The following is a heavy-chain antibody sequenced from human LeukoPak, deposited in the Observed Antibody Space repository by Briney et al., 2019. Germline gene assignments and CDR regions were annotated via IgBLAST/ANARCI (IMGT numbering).Heavy chain of an antibody. D-gene: IGHD3-3*01. CDR2: ISGSGGST. V-gene: IGHV3-23*01. J-gene: IGHJ4*02. CDR3: AKDRRITIFGPSDY. Sequence: GGSLRLSCAASGFTFSDYYMSWIRQAPGKGLEWVSAISGSGGSTYYADSVKGRFTISRDNSKNTLYLQMNSLRAEDTAVYYCAKDRRITIFGPSDYWGQGTLVTVSS. CDR1: GFTFSDYY.